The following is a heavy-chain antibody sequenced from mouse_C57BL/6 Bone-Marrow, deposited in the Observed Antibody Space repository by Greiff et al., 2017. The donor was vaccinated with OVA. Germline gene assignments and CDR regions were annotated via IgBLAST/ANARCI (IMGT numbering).Heavy chain of an antibody. D-gene: IGHD4-1*01. J-gene: IGHJ2*01. Sequence: EVKLVESGGDLVKPGGSLKLSCAASGFTFSSYGMSWVRQTPDKRLEWVATISSGGSYTYYPDSVKGRFTISRDNAKNTLYLQMSSLKSEDASRYYCARRTGDFDYWGQGTTLTVSS. CDR1: GFTFSSYG. V-gene: IGHV5-6*02. CDR3: ARRTGDFDY. CDR2: ISSGGSYT.